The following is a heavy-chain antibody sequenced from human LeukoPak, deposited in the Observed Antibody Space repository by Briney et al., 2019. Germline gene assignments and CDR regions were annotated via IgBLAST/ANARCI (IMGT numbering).Heavy chain of an antibody. J-gene: IGHJ4*02. D-gene: IGHD3-10*01. CDR3: ARWALYGSGSYDFDY. V-gene: IGHV4-34*01. CDR1: GGSFSGYY. Sequence: PSETLSLTCAVYGGSFSGYYWSWIRQPPGKGLEWIGEINRSGSTNYNPSLKSRVTISVDTSKNQFSLKLSSVTAADTAVYYCARWALYGSGSYDFDYWGQGTLVTVSS. CDR2: INRSGST.